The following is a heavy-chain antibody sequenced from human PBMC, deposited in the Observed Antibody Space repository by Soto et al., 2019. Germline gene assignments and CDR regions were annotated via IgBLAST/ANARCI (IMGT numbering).Heavy chain of an antibody. V-gene: IGHV1-69*13. D-gene: IGHD5-18*01. CDR2: IIPIFGTT. CDR1: GGSFTYT. Sequence: SVKVSCKASGGSFTYTLSWVRQAPGQGLEWMGGIIPIFGTTNYAQKFQDRVTITADESTKTAYMELKTLRSQDTAVYYCARLHSHGTYGMDVWGQGTKVTVSS. J-gene: IGHJ6*02. CDR3: ARLHSHGTYGMDV.